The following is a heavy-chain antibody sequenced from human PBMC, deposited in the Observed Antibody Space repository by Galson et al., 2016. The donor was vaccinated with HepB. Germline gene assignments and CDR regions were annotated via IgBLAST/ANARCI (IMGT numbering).Heavy chain of an antibody. CDR3: AGFYTGTWSFDY. J-gene: IGHJ4*02. D-gene: IGHD6-13*01. CDR2: NRYTGSA. CDR1: GVSITTYY. Sequence: ETLSPTCTVSGVSITTYYWSWIRQAPGKGLEWIGYNRYTGSAKYNPSLGGRVTISVDTSRRQNSLNLTSVTAADTAVYYCAGFYTGTWSFDYWGQGVLVTVSS. V-gene: IGHV4-59*13.